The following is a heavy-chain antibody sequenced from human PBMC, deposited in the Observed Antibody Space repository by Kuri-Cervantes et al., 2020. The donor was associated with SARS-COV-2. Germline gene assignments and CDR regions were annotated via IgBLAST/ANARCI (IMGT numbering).Heavy chain of an antibody. CDR2: FMSDGTSP. CDR3: ARDFNPLDY. J-gene: IGHJ4*02. CDR1: GFTFGNYW. Sequence: LSLTCAATGFTFGNYWMHWVRQAPGKGLVWVSRFMSDGTSPSYADSVRGRFTISGDNAKNTLYLQMNSLRADDTAVYYCARDFNPLDYWGQGTLVTVSS. V-gene: IGHV3-74*01.